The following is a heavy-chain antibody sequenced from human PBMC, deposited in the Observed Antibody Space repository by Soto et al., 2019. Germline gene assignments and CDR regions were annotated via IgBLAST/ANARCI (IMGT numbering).Heavy chain of an antibody. CDR1: GGTFSSYA. Sequence: SVKVSCKASGGTFSSYAISWVRQAPGQGLEWMGGIIPIFGTANYAQKFQGRVTITADESTSTAYMELSSLRSEDTAVYYCARGTPIVVVPAAMEYYYYYGMDVWGQGTTVTVPS. CDR3: ARGTPIVVVPAAMEYYYYYGMDV. J-gene: IGHJ6*02. D-gene: IGHD2-2*01. V-gene: IGHV1-69*13. CDR2: IIPIFGTA.